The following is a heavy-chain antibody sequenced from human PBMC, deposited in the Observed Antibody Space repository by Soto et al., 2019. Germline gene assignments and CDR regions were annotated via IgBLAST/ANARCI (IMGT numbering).Heavy chain of an antibody. D-gene: IGHD6-13*01. J-gene: IGHJ4*02. CDR1: GYTFTAYY. V-gene: IGHV1-2*04. Sequence: QVQLVQSGPEVKKSGASVKVSCKASGYTFTAYYIHWLRQAPGQGLEWLGWINPDTGGTDYAQKFQGWVTLTRDTSKTTAYMKMSSLKSDDTAVFDCVRAVGRDASSWYRGAYDSWGQGTLITVSS. CDR2: INPDTGGT. CDR3: VRAVGRDASSWYRGAYDS.